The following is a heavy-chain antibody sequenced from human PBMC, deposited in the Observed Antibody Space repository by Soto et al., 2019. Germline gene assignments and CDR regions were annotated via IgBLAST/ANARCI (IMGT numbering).Heavy chain of an antibody. D-gene: IGHD2-15*01. CDR2: IWYDGSNK. Sequence: GGSLRLSCAASGFTFSSYGMHWVRQAPGKGLEWVAVIWYDGSNKYYADSVKGRFTISRDNSKNTLYLQMNSLRAEDTAVYYCARVPHGGHAVPYSGQGNLSGMDVWGQGTTVTVSS. CDR3: ARVPHGGHAVPYSGQGNLSGMDV. J-gene: IGHJ6*02. V-gene: IGHV3-33*01. CDR1: GFTFSSYG.